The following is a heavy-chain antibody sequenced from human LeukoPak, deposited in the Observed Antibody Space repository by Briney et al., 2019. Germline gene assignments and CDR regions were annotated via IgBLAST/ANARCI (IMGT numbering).Heavy chain of an antibody. CDR1: XGTFSXYA. J-gene: IGHJ3*02. V-gene: IGHV1-69*06. CDR2: IIPIFGTA. D-gene: IGHD3-22*01. CDR3: AXXXXXXXXXXXSGYYPQAFDI. Sequence: XXXGTFSXYAISWVRQAPGQGLEWMGGIIPIFGTANYAQKFQGRVTINADKSTSTAYMELSSLRYEDTAVYYCAXXXXXXXXXXXSGYYPQAFDIWGQGTMVTVSS.